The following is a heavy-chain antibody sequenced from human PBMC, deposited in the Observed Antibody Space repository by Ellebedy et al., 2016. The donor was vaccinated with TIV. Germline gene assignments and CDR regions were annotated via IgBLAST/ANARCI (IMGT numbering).Heavy chain of an antibody. V-gene: IGHV1-2*04. CDR1: GYTFTDYY. D-gene: IGHD6-13*01. J-gene: IGHJ4*02. CDR2: INANSGGT. CDR3: ARGGSSNWYEAFDF. Sequence: AASVKVSCKASGYTFTDYYLHWVRQAPGQGLEWLGWINANSGGTNFAQKFQGWVTLTRYTTITTASMELSRLTSDDTATAVFYCARGGSSNWYEAFDFWGQGTLVTASS.